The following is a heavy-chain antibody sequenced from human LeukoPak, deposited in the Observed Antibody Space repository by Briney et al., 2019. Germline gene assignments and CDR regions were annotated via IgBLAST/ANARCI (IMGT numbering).Heavy chain of an antibody. Sequence: ASVKVSCEASGYTFTGYYMHWVRQAPGQGLEWMGRIDRNSGGTNYAQKFQGRVTMTRDTSISTAYMELSRLRSDDTAVYYCARGAEYYYDSSGLWGNYWGQGTLVTVSS. J-gene: IGHJ4*02. CDR2: IDRNSGGT. D-gene: IGHD3-22*01. CDR3: ARGAEYYYDSSGLWGNY. V-gene: IGHV1-2*06. CDR1: GYTFTGYY.